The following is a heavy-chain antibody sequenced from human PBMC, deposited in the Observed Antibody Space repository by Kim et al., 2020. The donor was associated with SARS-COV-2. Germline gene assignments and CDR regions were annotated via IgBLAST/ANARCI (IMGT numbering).Heavy chain of an antibody. J-gene: IGHJ4*02. D-gene: IGHD3-3*01. V-gene: IGHV3-30*02. CDR3: AKDLEIFGVVDYFDY. Sequence: DSVKGRFTISRDNSKNTLYLQMNSLRAEDTAVYYCAKDLEIFGVVDYFDYWGQGTLVTVSS.